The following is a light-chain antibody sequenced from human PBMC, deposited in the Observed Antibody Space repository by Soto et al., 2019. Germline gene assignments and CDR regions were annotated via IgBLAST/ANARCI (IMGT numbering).Light chain of an antibody. CDR1: GRDIGGYNF. CDR3: NSYRSMSTYV. J-gene: IGLJ1*01. Sequence: QSLLTQPASVSGSPGQSITISCTGTGRDIGGYNFVSWYQQHPGKAPKVLIYDVKNRPSGVSNRFSGSKSGSTASLTISGLQAEDEADYYCNSYRSMSTYVFGTGTKLTVL. CDR2: DVK. V-gene: IGLV2-14*03.